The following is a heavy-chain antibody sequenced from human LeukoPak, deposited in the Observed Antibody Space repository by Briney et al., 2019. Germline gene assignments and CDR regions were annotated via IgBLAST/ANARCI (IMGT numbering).Heavy chain of an antibody. CDR1: GLTFSNHS. V-gene: IGHV3-21*01. Sequence: PGGSLRLSCVASGLTFSNHSMNWVRQAPGKGLEWVSSISISSSYIYYADSVKGRFTISRDNAKNSLYLQMNSLRAEDTAVYFCARSDYCGGDCYSSLSNYWGQGTLVTVSS. J-gene: IGHJ4*02. CDR3: ARSDYCGGDCYSSLSNY. D-gene: IGHD2-21*02. CDR2: ISISSSYI.